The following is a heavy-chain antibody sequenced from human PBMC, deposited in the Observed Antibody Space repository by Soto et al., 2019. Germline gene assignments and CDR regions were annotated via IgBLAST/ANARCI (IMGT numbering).Heavy chain of an antibody. CDR2: ISGSGSNT. CDR3: AKDPASNYNYYMDV. D-gene: IGHD3-10*01. J-gene: IGHJ6*03. CDR1: GFTFSSYA. V-gene: IGHV3-23*01. Sequence: GGSLRLSCAVSGFTFSSYAMSWVRQAPEKGLEWVSVISGSGSNTYYADSVKGRFTISRDNSKNTLHLQMNSLRAEDTAVYYCAKDPASNYNYYMDVWGKGTTVTVS.